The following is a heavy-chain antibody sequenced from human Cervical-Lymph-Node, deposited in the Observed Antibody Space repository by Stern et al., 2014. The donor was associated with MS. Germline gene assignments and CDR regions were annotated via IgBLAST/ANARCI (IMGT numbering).Heavy chain of an antibody. CDR3: ARPITGADHTFDY. Sequence: QVQLVQYGSEMKKPGASVKISCKASGYSFNRYAMNWVRQAPGQGLEWMGWINTNTGNPMYAQGFTGRFVFSLDTSVSTAYLQISSLRTEDTAVYYCARPITGADHTFDYWGQGSLVTVSS. J-gene: IGHJ4*02. D-gene: IGHD6-13*01. CDR2: INTNTGNP. V-gene: IGHV7-4-1*02. CDR1: GYSFNRYA.